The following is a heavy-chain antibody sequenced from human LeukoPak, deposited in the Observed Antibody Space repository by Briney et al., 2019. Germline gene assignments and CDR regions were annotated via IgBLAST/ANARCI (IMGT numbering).Heavy chain of an antibody. J-gene: IGHJ4*02. V-gene: IGHV4-4*07. CDR3: ARSTWLLDK. CDR2: ISTSGNT. D-gene: IGHD3-22*01. CDR1: GGSTSTYY. Sequence: PSETLSLTCTVSGGSTSTYYWSWIRQPAGKGLEWIGRISTSGNTNYNPSLKSRVTMSVDTSKQQFSLKLTSVTAADTAVYYCARSTWLLDKWGQGTLVTVSS.